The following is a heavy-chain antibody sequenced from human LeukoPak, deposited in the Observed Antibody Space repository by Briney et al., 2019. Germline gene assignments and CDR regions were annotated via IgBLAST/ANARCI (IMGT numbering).Heavy chain of an antibody. J-gene: IGHJ4*02. CDR2: IKQDGSEK. D-gene: IGHD3-3*01. CDR1: GFTFSSYW. V-gene: IGHV3-7*01. Sequence: GGSLRLSCAASGFTFSSYWMSWVRQAPGKGLEWVANIKQDGSEKYYVDSVKGRFTISRDNAKNSLYLQMNSLRAEDTAVYYCARDSPTIFGVVIVEYYFDYWGQGTLVTVSS. CDR3: ARDSPTIFGVVIVEYYFDY.